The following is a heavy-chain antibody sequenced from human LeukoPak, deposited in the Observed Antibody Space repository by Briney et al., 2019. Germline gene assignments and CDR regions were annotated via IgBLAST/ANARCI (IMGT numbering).Heavy chain of an antibody. J-gene: IGHJ4*02. CDR3: ARDTYYGSGSSTFDY. V-gene: IGHV4-59*01. D-gene: IGHD3-10*01. CDR1: GGSISSYY. CDR2: IYYSGST. Sequence: SETLSLTCTVSGGSISSYYWSWIRQPPGKGLEWIGYIYYSGSTNYNPSLKSRVTISVDTSKNQFSLKLSSVTAADTAVYYCARDTYYGSGSSTFDYWGQGTLVTVSS.